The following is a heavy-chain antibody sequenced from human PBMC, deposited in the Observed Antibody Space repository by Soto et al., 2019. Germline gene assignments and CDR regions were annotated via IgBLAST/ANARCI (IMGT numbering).Heavy chain of an antibody. CDR2: ISHTGKT. CDR3: ARETWNTHGRHFRLGP. D-gene: IGHD1-1*01. V-gene: IGHV4-59*02. J-gene: IGHJ4*02. Sequence: PSESLSLTCIVSGGSVMIYYWTWIRQTPGKGLEWIGDISHTGKTNYNPSLESRVTIAVDLSENQFSLKLRSVTAADSALYFCARETWNTHGRHFRLGPWGQGTLVTVSS. CDR1: GGSVMIYY.